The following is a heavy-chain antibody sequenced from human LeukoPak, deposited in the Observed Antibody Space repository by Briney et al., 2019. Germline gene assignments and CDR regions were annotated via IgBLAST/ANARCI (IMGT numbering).Heavy chain of an antibody. Sequence: SWTLSLTCTVSVGSISSSSYYWGCIRHPPEKGLECVGSIYYSGSTYYNTSLKSRVTLSEDTSNNKFSLKLRSVTAADTAVHYCARHGSSYSSSRGWFDPWGQGTLVTVSS. J-gene: IGHJ5*02. CDR1: VGSISSSSYY. CDR2: IYYSGST. D-gene: IGHD6-13*01. CDR3: ARHGSSYSSSRGWFDP. V-gene: IGHV4-39*01.